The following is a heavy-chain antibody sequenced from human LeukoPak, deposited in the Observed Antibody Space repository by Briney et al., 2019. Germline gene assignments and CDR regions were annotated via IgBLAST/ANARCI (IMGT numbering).Heavy chain of an antibody. CDR1: GGSISSGDYY. Sequence: PSQTLSLTCTVSGGSISSGDYYWSWIRQPPGKGLEWIGYIYYSGSTYYNPSLKSRVTISVDTSKNQFSLKLSSVTAADTAVYYCARGEEGYGDRSPTDYWGQGTLVTVSS. J-gene: IGHJ4*02. CDR3: ARGEEGYGDRSPTDY. CDR2: IYYSGST. V-gene: IGHV4-30-4*01. D-gene: IGHD4-17*01.